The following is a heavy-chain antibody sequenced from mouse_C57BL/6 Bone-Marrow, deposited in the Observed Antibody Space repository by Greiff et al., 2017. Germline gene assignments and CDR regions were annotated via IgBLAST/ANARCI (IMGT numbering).Heavy chain of an antibody. CDR1: GYAFSSSW. V-gene: IGHV1-82*01. CDR2: IYPGDGDT. D-gene: IGHD2-5*01. CDR3: ARRRDYSNHGAMDY. Sequence: VQLQQSGPELVKPGASVKISCKASGYAFSSSWMNWVKQRPGKGLEWIGRIYPGDGDTNYNGKFKGKATLTADKSSSTAYMQLSSLTSEDSAVYFCARRRDYSNHGAMDYWGQGTSVTVSS. J-gene: IGHJ4*01.